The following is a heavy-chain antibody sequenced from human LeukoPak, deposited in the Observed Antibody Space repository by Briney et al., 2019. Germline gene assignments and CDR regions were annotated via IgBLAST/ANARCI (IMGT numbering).Heavy chain of an antibody. D-gene: IGHD3-10*01. CDR2: ISYSGST. J-gene: IGHJ4*02. CDR1: GVSIRSYY. CDR3: ARGPYYYGSGSYLHYFDY. Sequence: SETLSLTCTVSGVSIRSYYWSWIRQPPGKGLEWIGYISYSGSTNYNPSLKSRVTISVDTSKNQFSLNLSSVTAADTAVYYCARGPYYYGSGSYLHYFDYWGQGTLVTVSS. V-gene: IGHV4-59*12.